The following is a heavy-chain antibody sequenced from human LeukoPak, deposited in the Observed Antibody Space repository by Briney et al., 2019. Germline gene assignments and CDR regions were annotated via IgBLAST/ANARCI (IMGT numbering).Heavy chain of an antibody. D-gene: IGHD3-3*01. J-gene: IGHJ4*02. Sequence: PGGSLRLSCAASGFTFSSYSMNWVRQAPGKGLEWVSSISSSSSYIYYADSVKGRFTISRDNAKNSLYLQMNSLRAEDTAVYYCARAPPNTIYLFDYWGQGTLVTVSS. CDR3: ARAPPNTIYLFDY. V-gene: IGHV3-21*01. CDR2: ISSSSSYI. CDR1: GFTFSSYS.